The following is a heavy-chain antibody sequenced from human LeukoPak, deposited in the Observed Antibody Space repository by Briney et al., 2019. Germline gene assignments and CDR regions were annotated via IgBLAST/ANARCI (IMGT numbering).Heavy chain of an antibody. CDR3: ASGSGIQLWSGFDY. Sequence: SQTLSLTCAISGDSVSSNSAAWTWIRQSPSRGLEWLGRTYYRSKWYKDYAVSVKSRVTINPDTSNNQFSLQLNSVTPEDTAVYYCASGSGIQLWSGFDYWGQGTLVTVSS. J-gene: IGHJ4*02. V-gene: IGHV6-1*01. D-gene: IGHD5-18*01. CDR1: GDSVSSNSAA. CDR2: TYYRSKWYK.